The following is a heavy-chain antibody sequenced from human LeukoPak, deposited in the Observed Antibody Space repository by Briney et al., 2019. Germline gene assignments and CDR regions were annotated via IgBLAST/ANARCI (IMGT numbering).Heavy chain of an antibody. J-gene: IGHJ3*02. CDR1: GGSISSYY. CDR2: IYTSGST. CDR3: ARVLEWLYDAFDI. Sequence: ETLSLTRTVSGGSISSYYWSWIRQPAGKGLEWIGRIYTSGSTNYNPSLKSRVTMSVDTSKNQFSLKLSSVTAADTAVYYCARVLEWLYDAFDIWGQGTMVTVSS. D-gene: IGHD3-3*01. V-gene: IGHV4-4*07.